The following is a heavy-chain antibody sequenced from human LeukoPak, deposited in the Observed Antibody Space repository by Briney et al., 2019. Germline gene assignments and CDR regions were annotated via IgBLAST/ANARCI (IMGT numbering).Heavy chain of an antibody. V-gene: IGHV1-18*01. CDR1: GFTFNTYG. CDR2: ISAFNGKT. J-gene: IGHJ4*02. CDR3: AREERGYSGDY. Sequence: ASVKVSCKPSGFTFNTYGITWVRQAPGQGLEWMGWISAFNGKTNYAEKLQGRVTMTTDTSTNTAYMELRSLRSDDTAVYYCAREERGYSGDYWGQGTLVTVCS. D-gene: IGHD5-18*01.